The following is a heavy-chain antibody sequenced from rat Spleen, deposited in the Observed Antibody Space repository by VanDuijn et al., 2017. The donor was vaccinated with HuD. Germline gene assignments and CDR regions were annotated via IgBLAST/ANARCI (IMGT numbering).Heavy chain of an antibody. D-gene: IGHD1-2*01. Sequence: EVQLVESDGGLVQPGRSLKLSCAASGFTFSDYYMAWVRQAPTKGLEWVASISYDGGRTYYPDSVKGRFTISRDNAENTVYLQMNSLRSEDTGTYYCTRAYYYSSYYFDYWGQGVMVTVSS. CDR3: TRAYYYSSYYFDY. CDR2: ISYDGGRT. V-gene: IGHV5-20*01. J-gene: IGHJ2*01. CDR1: GFTFSDYY.